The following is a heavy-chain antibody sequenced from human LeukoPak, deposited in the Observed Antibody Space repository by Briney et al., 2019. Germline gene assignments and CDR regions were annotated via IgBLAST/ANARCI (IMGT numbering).Heavy chain of an antibody. CDR1: GGSTSSSNYY. CDR2: IYYSGST. D-gene: IGHD4-17*01. Sequence: SETLSLTCTVSGGSTSSSNYYWSWIRQHPGKGLEWIGYIYYSGSTYYNPSLKSRVTISVDTSKNQFSLKLSSVTAADTAVYYCARHGDYYFDYWGQGTLVTVSS. CDR3: ARHGDYYFDY. J-gene: IGHJ4*02. V-gene: IGHV4-31*03.